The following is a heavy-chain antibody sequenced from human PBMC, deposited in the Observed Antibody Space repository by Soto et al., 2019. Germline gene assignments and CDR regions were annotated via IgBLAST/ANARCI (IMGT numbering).Heavy chain of an antibody. V-gene: IGHV4-31*03. CDR3: ASCSMYYDFWSGSQYYYYYGMDV. Sequence: SETLSLTCTVSGGSISSGGYYWSWIRQHPGKGLEWIGYIYYSGSTYYKPSLKSRVTISVDTSKNQISLKLSSVTAADTAVYYCASCSMYYDFWSGSQYYYYYGMDVWGQGTTVTVSS. CDR1: GGSISSGGYY. D-gene: IGHD3-3*01. J-gene: IGHJ6*02. CDR2: IYYSGST.